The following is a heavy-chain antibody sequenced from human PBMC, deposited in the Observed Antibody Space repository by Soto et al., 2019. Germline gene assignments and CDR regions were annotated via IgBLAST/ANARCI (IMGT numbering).Heavy chain of an antibody. CDR3: ASSNIAAAPYGMDV. CDR2: INAGNGNT. Sequence: QVQLVQSGAEVKKPGASVKVSCKASGYTFTRYAMHWVRQAPGQRLEWMGWINAGNGNTKYSQKFQGRVNITRDTSASTACMELSSLRSEDTAVYYCASSNIAAAPYGMDVWGQGTTVTVSS. CDR1: GYTFTRYA. J-gene: IGHJ6*02. D-gene: IGHD6-13*01. V-gene: IGHV1-3*01.